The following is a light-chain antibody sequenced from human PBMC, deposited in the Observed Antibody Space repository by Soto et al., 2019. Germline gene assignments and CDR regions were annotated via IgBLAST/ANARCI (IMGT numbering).Light chain of an antibody. CDR3: HQYHIYPVT. Sequence: DLQMTQSPSTLSASVGDRVTITCRASQSVSTWLAWYQQKPGKAPKLLIHKAFTLENGFPSKISCSGSGTDLTHTISSLQPDDFATYYCHQYHIYPVTFGGGTKVEIK. J-gene: IGKJ4*01. CDR2: KAF. CDR1: QSVSTW. V-gene: IGKV1-5*03.